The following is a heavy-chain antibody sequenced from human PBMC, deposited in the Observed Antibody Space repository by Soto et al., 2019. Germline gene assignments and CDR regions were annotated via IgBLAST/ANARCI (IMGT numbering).Heavy chain of an antibody. Sequence: QVQLVQSGAEVKKPGSSVKVSCKASGDAFTNYIFDWVRQAPGQGLEWMGGIIPMFGTPKYAQTFQDRVTISADISTGTAYLELTSLRFNDTAVYYCARGRDQPPVGLYFDSWGEGTRVTVSS. CDR2: IIPMFGTP. V-gene: IGHV1-69*06. CDR1: GDAFTNYI. D-gene: IGHD1-26*01. J-gene: IGHJ4*02. CDR3: ARGRDQPPVGLYFDS.